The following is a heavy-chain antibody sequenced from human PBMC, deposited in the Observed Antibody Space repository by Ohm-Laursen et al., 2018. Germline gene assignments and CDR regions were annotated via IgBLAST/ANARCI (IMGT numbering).Heavy chain of an antibody. J-gene: IGHJ4*02. CDR2: IYYIGST. V-gene: IGHV4-59*12. CDR1: GGAISSYY. Sequence: TLSLTCTISGGAISSYYWSWIRQPPGRGLEWIGYIYYIGSTDYNPSLKSRVTISLDTSKNQFSLRLSSVTAADTAVYYCARIGSFFDSSGYYYFDSWGQGTLVTVSS. D-gene: IGHD3-22*01. CDR3: ARIGSFFDSSGYYYFDS.